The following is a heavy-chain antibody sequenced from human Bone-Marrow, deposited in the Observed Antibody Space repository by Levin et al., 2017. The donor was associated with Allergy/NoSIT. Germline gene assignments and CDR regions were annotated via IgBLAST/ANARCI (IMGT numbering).Heavy chain of an antibody. CDR1: GFTFSDYY. CDR2: ISSSGSTI. CDR3: ARDQWIGGSQKNWYFDR. D-gene: IGHD1-26*01. Sequence: LSLPCAASGFTFSDYYMSWIRQAPGKGLEWVSYISSSGSTIYYADSVKGRFTISRDNAKNSLYLQMNSLRAEDTAVYYCARDQWIGGSQKNWYFDRWGRGTLVTVSS. V-gene: IGHV3-11*01. J-gene: IGHJ2*01.